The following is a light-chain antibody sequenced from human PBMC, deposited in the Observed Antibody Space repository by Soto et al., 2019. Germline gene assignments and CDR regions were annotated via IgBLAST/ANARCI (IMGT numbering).Light chain of an antibody. J-gene: IGKJ5*01. CDR2: PAS. CDR3: QQSYSTPPIT. CDR1: QSISSD. V-gene: IGKV1-39*01. Sequence: DIEMTQSPSSLSASVGDRVTITCRASQSISSDLNWYQQKPGKAPKLLIYPASSLQSGVPSRFSGSGSGTDFPLTISRLHPEDFATYYCQQSYSTPPITFGQGTRLENK.